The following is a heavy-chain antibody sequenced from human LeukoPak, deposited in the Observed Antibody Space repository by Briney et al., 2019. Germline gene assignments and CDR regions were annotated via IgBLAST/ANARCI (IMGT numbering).Heavy chain of an antibody. J-gene: IGHJ5*02. CDR2: ITCDESST. D-gene: IGHD3-3*01. CDR1: GFTLSSHR. V-gene: IGHV3-74*01. Sequence: GGSLRLSCSASGFTLSSHRMHWVGHAPGKGLVWVSRITCDESSTTYAASVKCRFTTSRANTKNTLYLQMSSLRAEDTTAYYCARDAGVLRPSSFDPWGQGTLVTVSS. CDR3: ARDAGVLRPSSFDP.